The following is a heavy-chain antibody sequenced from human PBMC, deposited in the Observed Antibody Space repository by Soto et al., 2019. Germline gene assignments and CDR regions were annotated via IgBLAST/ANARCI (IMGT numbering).Heavy chain of an antibody. Sequence: SETLSLTCAVYGGSFSGYYWSWIRQPPGKGLEWIGEINHSGSTNYNPSLKSRVTISVDTSKNQFSLKLSSVTAADTAVYYCARRGTGYCSGGSCPAADAFDIWGQGTMVTVSS. J-gene: IGHJ3*02. D-gene: IGHD2-15*01. CDR3: ARRGTGYCSGGSCPAADAFDI. CDR1: GGSFSGYY. V-gene: IGHV4-34*01. CDR2: INHSGST.